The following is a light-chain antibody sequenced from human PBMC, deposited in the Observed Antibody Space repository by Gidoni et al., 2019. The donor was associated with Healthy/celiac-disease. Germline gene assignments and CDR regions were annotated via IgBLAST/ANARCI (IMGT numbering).Light chain of an antibody. Sequence: QSALTQPASVSGSPGQSITISCTGTSSDVGSYNLVSWYQQHPGKAPKLMIYDVSKRPSGFSNRFSGSKSGNTASLTISGLQAEDEADYYCCSYAGSSTVVFGGGTKLTVL. CDR2: DVS. J-gene: IGLJ2*01. CDR1: SSDVGSYNL. CDR3: CSYAGSSTVV. V-gene: IGLV2-23*02.